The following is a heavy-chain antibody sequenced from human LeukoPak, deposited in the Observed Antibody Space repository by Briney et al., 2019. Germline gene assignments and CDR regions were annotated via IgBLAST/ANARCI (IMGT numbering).Heavy chain of an antibody. CDR1: GYTFTSYD. V-gene: IGHV1-8*03. CDR3: ARGDGDTDAFDI. CDR2: MNPNSGNT. D-gene: IGHD4-17*01. Sequence: ASVKVSCKASGYTFTSYDINWVRQATGQGLEWMGWMNPNSGNTGYAQKFQGRVTITRNTSISTAYMELSSLRSEDTAVYYRARGDGDTDAFDIWGQGTMVTVSS. J-gene: IGHJ3*02.